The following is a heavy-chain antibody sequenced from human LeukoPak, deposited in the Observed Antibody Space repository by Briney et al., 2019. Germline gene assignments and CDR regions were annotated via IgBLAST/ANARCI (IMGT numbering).Heavy chain of an antibody. CDR3: AKQFWSGYHS. CDR2: ISGSGGST. CDR1: GFNFYSYW. J-gene: IGHJ5*02. Sequence: GGSLRLSCAGSGFNFYSYWMSWVRQAPGKGLEWVSAISGSGGSTYYADSVKGRFTISRDNSKNTLYLQMNSLRAEDTAVYYCAKQFWSGYHSWGQGTLVTVSS. D-gene: IGHD3-3*01. V-gene: IGHV3-23*01.